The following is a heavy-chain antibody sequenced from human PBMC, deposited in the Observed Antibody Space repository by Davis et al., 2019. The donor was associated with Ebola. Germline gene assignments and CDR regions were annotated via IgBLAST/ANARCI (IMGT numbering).Heavy chain of an antibody. V-gene: IGHV1-69*02. D-gene: IGHD3-22*01. J-gene: IGHJ5*02. Sequence: AASVKVSCKASGGTFSSYTISWVRQAPGQGLEWMGRIIPILGIANYAQKFQGRVTITADESTSTAYMELSSLRSEDTAVYYCARARPNFYDTTGYELDWFDPWGQGTLVTVSS. CDR1: GGTFSSYT. CDR3: ARARPNFYDTTGYELDWFDP. CDR2: IIPILGIA.